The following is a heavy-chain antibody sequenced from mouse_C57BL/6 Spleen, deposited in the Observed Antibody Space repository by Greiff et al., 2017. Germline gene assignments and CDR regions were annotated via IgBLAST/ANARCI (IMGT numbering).Heavy chain of an antibody. D-gene: IGHD2-4*01. Sequence: QVQLKESGAELVRPGTSVKMSCKASGYTFTNYWIGWAKQRPGHGLEWIGDIYPGGGYTNYNEKFKGKATLTADKSSSTAYMQFSSLTSEDSAIYYWARSPSYDYDEGYAMDYWGQGTSVTVSS. V-gene: IGHV1-63*01. CDR2: IYPGGGYT. J-gene: IGHJ4*01. CDR1: GYTFTNYW. CDR3: ARSPSYDYDEGYAMDY.